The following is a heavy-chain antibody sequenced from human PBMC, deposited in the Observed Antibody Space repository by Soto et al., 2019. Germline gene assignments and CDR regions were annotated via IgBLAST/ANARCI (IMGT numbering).Heavy chain of an antibody. CDR3: ARLKGRIWSGDFDY. CDR2: IIPIFGTA. V-gene: IGHV1-69*12. J-gene: IGHJ4*02. Sequence: QVQLVQSGAEVKKPGSSVKVSCQASGGTFSSYAISWVRQAPGQGLEWMGGIIPIFGTANYAQKFQGRVTITADESTRTAYMELSSLRSEDTAVYYCARLKGRIWSGDFDYWGQGTLVTVSS. CDR1: GGTFSSYA. D-gene: IGHD3-3*01.